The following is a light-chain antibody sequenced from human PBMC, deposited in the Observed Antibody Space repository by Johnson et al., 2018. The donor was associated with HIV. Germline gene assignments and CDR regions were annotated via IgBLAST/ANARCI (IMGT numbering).Light chain of an antibody. Sequence: QSVLTQPPSVSAAPGQKVTISCSGSSSNIGNNYVSWYQQLPGTAPKLLIYDNNKRPSGIPDRFSGSKSGTSATLGITGLPTGDEADYYCATWDTSLSSGGVFGTGTKFTVL. CDR1: SSNIGNNY. V-gene: IGLV1-51*01. CDR3: ATWDTSLSSGGV. J-gene: IGLJ1*01. CDR2: DNN.